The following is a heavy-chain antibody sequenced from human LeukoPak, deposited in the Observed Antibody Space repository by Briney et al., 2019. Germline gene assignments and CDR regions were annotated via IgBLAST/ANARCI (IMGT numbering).Heavy chain of an antibody. CDR3: ARAIRGRIAARPYYFDY. CDR2: MNPNSGNT. Sequence: ASVKVSCKASGYTFTSYDINWVRQATGQGLEWMGWMNPNSGNTGYAQKFQGRVTMTRNTSISIAYMELSSLRSEDTAVYYCARAIRGRIAARPYYFDYWGQGTLVTVSS. CDR1: GYTFTSYD. V-gene: IGHV1-8*01. J-gene: IGHJ4*02. D-gene: IGHD6-6*01.